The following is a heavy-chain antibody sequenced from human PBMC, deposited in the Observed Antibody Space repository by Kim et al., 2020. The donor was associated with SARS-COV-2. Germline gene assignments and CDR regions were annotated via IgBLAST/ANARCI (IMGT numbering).Heavy chain of an antibody. V-gene: IGHV1-18*01. CDR3: ARVYITIFGVVDYVDV. Sequence: ASVKVSCKASGYTFTSYGISWVRQAPGQGLEWMGWISAYNGNTNYAQKLQGRVTMTTDTSTSTAYMELRSLRYDDTAVYYCARVYITIFGVVDYVDVWGKGTTVTVSS. CDR1: GYTFTSYG. D-gene: IGHD3-3*01. CDR2: ISAYNGNT. J-gene: IGHJ6*03.